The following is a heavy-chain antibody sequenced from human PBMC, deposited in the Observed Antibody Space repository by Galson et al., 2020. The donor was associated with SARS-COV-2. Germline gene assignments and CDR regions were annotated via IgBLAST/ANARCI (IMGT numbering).Heavy chain of an antibody. J-gene: IGHJ5*02. CDR3: ARTVTIFGVVMARFDP. V-gene: IGHV2-26*01. CDR1: GFSLSHPRMG. CDR2: IFSNDEK. D-gene: IGHD3-3*01. Sequence: SGPTLVKPTETLTLTCTVSGFSLSHPRMGVSWIRQPPGKALEWLAQIFSNDEKSYSTFLKSRLTISKGTSNSQVVLTMTNMDPADTATYYCARTVTIFGVVMARFDPWGQGTLVTVSS.